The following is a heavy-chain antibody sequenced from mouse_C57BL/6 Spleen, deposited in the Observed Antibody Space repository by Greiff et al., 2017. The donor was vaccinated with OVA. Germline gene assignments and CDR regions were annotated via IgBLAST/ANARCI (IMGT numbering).Heavy chain of an antibody. CDR2: LRLKSDNYAT. D-gene: IGHD1-1*01. V-gene: IGHV6-3*01. J-gene: IGHJ3*01. CDR3: TAPLYYYGSSPFAY. CDR1: GFTFSNYW. Sequence: ADGSLKFSCVASGFTFSNYWMIWVRQPPEQGLGWVAQLRLKSDNYATHYTESVKGRFTISRDDSKSSVYLQMNNLRAEDTGIYYCTAPLYYYGSSPFAYWGQGTLVTVSA.